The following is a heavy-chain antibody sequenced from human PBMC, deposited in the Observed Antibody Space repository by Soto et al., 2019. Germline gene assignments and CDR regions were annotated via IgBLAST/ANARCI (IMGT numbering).Heavy chain of an antibody. CDR2: IYSGGST. CDR1: GFTVSSNY. Sequence: PGGSRRLSCAASGFTVSSNYMSWVRQAPGKGLEWVSIIYSGGSTYYADSVKGRFTISRDNSKNTLYLQMNSLRAEDTAVYYCARDYDDSGYDYWGQGTLVTVS. J-gene: IGHJ4*02. V-gene: IGHV3-53*01. D-gene: IGHD3-22*01. CDR3: ARDYDDSGYDY.